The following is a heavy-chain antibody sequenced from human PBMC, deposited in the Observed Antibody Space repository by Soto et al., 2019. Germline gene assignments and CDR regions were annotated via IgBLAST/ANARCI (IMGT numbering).Heavy chain of an antibody. D-gene: IGHD1-20*01. CDR2: ISWNSGNI. J-gene: IGHJ4*02. V-gene: IGHV3-9*01. CDR1: GFTFDDYG. Sequence: ESGGGLVQPGRSLRLSCAASGFTFDDYGMHWVRQAPGKGLEWVSGISWNSGNIGQADSVKGRFTISRDNAKNSLYLQMDSLRAEDTALYYCTKEYTFSDKVFDYWGQGTLVTVSS. CDR3: TKEYTFSDKVFDY.